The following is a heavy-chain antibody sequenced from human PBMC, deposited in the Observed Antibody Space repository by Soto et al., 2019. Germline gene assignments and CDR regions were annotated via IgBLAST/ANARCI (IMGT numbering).Heavy chain of an antibody. CDR1: GFSFSIFW. CDR2: INGGGSSA. CDR3: TRGGGYSGYDPFDY. V-gene: IGHV3-74*01. D-gene: IGHD5-12*01. Sequence: EVQLVESGGDLVQPGGSLRLSCAASGFSFSIFWMHWVRQAPGKGLVWVSSINGGGSSADYADSVKGRFTFSRDNAKNTVYLQMNGLRAEATAVYYCTRGGGYSGYDPFDYWGQGTLVTVSS. J-gene: IGHJ4*02.